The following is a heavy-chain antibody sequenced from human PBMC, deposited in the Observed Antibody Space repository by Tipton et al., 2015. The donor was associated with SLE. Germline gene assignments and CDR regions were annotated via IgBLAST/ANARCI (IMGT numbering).Heavy chain of an antibody. J-gene: IGHJ4*02. CDR3: ARLISAYDCNFDY. Sequence: TLSLTCTVSGGSISSGGHYWSWIRQPAGKGLEWIGYIYYSGSTNYNPSLKSRVTISVGTSKNQFSLKLSSVTAADTALYYCARLISAYDCNFDYWGQGTLVTVSS. CDR1: GGSISSGGHY. V-gene: IGHV4-61*10. D-gene: IGHD5-12*01. CDR2: IYYSGST.